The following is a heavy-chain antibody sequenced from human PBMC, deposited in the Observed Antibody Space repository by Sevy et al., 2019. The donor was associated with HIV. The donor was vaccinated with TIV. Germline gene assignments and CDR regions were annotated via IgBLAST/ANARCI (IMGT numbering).Heavy chain of an antibody. Sequence: SETLSLTCTVSGGSISTYYWSWIRQPPGKGLEWIGEISYTGTTNYNPSLQSRVTLSVDTSRNQFSLTLSSVTAADTAFYYCPRQGTRGSYPIWGQGTLVTVSS. D-gene: IGHD1-26*01. CDR3: PRQGTRGSYPI. CDR1: GGSISTYY. CDR2: ISYTGTT. J-gene: IGHJ4*02. V-gene: IGHV4-59*08.